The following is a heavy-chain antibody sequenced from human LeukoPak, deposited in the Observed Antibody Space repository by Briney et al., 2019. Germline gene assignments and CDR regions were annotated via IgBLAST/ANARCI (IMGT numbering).Heavy chain of an antibody. J-gene: IGHJ6*02. D-gene: IGHD3-9*01. CDR3: ARAGYFDWLLPYYYYYYGMDV. V-gene: IGHV3-48*03. CDR1: GFTFSSYE. CDR2: ISSSGSTI. Sequence: GGSLRLSCAASGFTFSSYEMNWVRQAPGKGLEWVSYISSSGSTIYYADSVKGRFTISRDNAKNSLYLQMNSLRAEDTAVYYCARAGYFDWLLPYYYYYYGMDVWGQGTTVTVSS.